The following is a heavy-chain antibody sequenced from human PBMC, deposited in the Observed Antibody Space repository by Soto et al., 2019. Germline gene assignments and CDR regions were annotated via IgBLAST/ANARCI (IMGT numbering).Heavy chain of an antibody. V-gene: IGHV3-30-3*01. J-gene: IGHJ4*02. D-gene: IGHD6-6*01. CDR1: GFTFSSYA. Sequence: GGSLRLSCAASGFTFSSYAMHWVRQAPGKGLEWVAVISYDGSNKYYADSVKGRFTISRDNSKNTLYLQMNSLRAEDTAVYYCARDSPSIAAPPALDYWGQGTLVTVSS. CDR2: ISYDGSNK. CDR3: ARDSPSIAAPPALDY.